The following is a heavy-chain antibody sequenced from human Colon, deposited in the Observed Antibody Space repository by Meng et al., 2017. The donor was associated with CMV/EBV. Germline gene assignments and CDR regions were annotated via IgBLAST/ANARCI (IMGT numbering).Heavy chain of an antibody. J-gene: IGHJ6*02. CDR3: ARDRYRYCSSTSCYYYGMDV. CDR1: GFTFSSYW. Sequence: GESLKISCAASGFTFSSYWMSWVRQAPGKGLEWVANIKQDGSEKYYVDSVKGRFTISRDNAKNSLYLQMNSLRAEDTAVYYRARDRYRYCSSTSCYYYGMDVWGQGTTVTVSS. V-gene: IGHV3-7*01. CDR2: IKQDGSEK. D-gene: IGHD2-2*01.